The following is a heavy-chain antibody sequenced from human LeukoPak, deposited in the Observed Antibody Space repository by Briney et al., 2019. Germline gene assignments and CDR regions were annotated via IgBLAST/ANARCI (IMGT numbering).Heavy chain of an antibody. CDR2: IYYSGST. D-gene: IGHD3-22*01. CDR1: GGSISSHY. CDR3: ARHQFDSTAYVDY. V-gene: IGHV4-59*08. J-gene: IGHJ4*02. Sequence: PSETLSLTCSVSGGSISSHYWSWIRQPPGKQLEGIGYIYYSGSTNYNPSLKSRVTISVDTSKKQFSLKLSSVTAADTAVYYCARHQFDSTAYVDYWGQGTLVTVSS.